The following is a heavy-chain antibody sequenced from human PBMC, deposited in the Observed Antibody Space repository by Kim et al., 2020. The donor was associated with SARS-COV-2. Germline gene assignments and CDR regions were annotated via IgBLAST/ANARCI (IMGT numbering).Heavy chain of an antibody. J-gene: IGHJ5*02. D-gene: IGHD3-3*01. CDR3: ARCGLRCLVSVKGKWFDP. V-gene: IGHV4-34*01. CDR2: INHSGST. CDR1: GGSFSGYT. Sequence: SETLSLTCAVYGGSFSGYTWTWIRQPSGKGLEWLGEINHSGSTNYNPSLKSRVTISIEPSKNQFSLKLSSVTAADTAVYYCARCGLRCLVSVKGKWFDPWGQGTLVAVS.